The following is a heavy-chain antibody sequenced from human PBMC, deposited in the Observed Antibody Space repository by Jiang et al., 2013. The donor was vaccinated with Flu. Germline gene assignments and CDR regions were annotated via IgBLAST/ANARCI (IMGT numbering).Heavy chain of an antibody. Sequence: AASGFTFSDYYMSWIRQASRKGLEWVSYISSSSSYTNYADSVKGRFTISRDNAKNSLYLQMNSLRAEDTAVYYCASAIYCSGGSCYFDYWGQGTLVTVSS. J-gene: IGHJ4*02. V-gene: IGHV3-11*03. CDR3: ASAIYCSGGSCYFDY. D-gene: IGHD2-15*01. CDR1: GFTFSDYY. CDR2: ISSSSSYT.